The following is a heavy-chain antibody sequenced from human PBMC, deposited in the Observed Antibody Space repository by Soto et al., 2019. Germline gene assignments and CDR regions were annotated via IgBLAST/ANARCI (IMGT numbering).Heavy chain of an antibody. V-gene: IGHV1-69*01. Sequence: QVQLVQSGAEMKKPGSPVKVSCKTSGGTFNNYAISWVRQAPGQGLEWMGGIIPIFGSENYAQKFQGRVTITADESTSTAYMELSSLRSEDTAVYYCARGRGYDNLDPFDIWGQGTMVAVSS. D-gene: IGHD5-12*01. CDR2: IIPIFGSE. CDR3: ARGRGYDNLDPFDI. CDR1: GGTFNNYA. J-gene: IGHJ3*02.